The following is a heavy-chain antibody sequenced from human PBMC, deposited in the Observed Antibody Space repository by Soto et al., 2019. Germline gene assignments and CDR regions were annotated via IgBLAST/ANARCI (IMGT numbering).Heavy chain of an antibody. Sequence: PSETLSLTCSVSGGSVRTGSYHWSWIRQPPGKGLEWIGFIPNNGSPDYNPSLKSRVVVSIDRSKNQFSLKVNSVTAADTAVYFCARIGWGGDSCGQGTLVTVSS. V-gene: IGHV4-61*01. D-gene: IGHD7-27*01. CDR3: ARIGWGGDS. J-gene: IGHJ4*02. CDR1: GGSVRTGSYH. CDR2: IPNNGSP.